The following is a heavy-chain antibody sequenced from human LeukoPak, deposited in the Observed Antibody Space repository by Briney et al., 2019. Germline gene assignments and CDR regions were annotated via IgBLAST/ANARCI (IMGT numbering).Heavy chain of an antibody. CDR2: ISGSGGST. Sequence: GGSLRLSCAASGFTFSSYAMSWVRQAPGKGLEWVSAISGSGGSTYYADSVKGRFTISRDNAKNSLYLQMNSLRAEDTAVYYCAREPGGYCSGGSCYYQLHFDYWGQGTLVTVSS. CDR3: AREPGGYCSGGSCYYQLHFDY. CDR1: GFTFSSYA. V-gene: IGHV3-23*01. J-gene: IGHJ4*02. D-gene: IGHD2-15*01.